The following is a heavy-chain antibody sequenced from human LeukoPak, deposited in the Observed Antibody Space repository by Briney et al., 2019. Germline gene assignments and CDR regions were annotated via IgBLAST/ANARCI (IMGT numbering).Heavy chain of an antibody. Sequence: SETLSLTXTVSGGSISSGSYYWSWIRQPAGKGLEWIGRIYTSGSTNYNPSLKSRVTISVDTSKNQFSLKLSSVTAADTAVYYCARGSGDSSGYSSAFDIWGQGTMVTVSS. CDR2: IYTSGST. J-gene: IGHJ3*02. CDR3: ARGSGDSSGYSSAFDI. D-gene: IGHD3-22*01. V-gene: IGHV4-61*02. CDR1: GGSISSGSYY.